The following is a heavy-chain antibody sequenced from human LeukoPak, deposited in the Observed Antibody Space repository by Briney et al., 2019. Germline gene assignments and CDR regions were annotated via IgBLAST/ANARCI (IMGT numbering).Heavy chain of an antibody. J-gene: IGHJ4*02. CDR3: ARGHPYSSSSGDSDY. V-gene: IGHV3-48*03. CDR2: ISAGSGSTI. CDR1: GFTFSNYV. D-gene: IGHD6-6*01. Sequence: GGSLRLSCAASGFTFSNYVMTWVRQAPGKGLEWVSSISAGSGSTIYYADSVKGRFTISRDNAKNSLYLQMNSLRAEDTAVYYCARGHPYSSSSGDSDYWGQGTLVTVSS.